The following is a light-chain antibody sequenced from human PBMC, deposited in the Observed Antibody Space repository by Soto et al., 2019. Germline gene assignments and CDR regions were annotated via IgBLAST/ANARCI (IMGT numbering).Light chain of an antibody. CDR1: SSNIGSNS. V-gene: IGLV1-44*01. Sequence: QSVLTQPPSASGTPGQRVTISCSGSSSNIGSNSVNWYQQLPGTAPKLPIYSNDRRPSGVPDRFSGSKSGTSASLAISGLQSEDEADYYCAAWDESLNGYVFGTGTKVTVL. CDR3: AAWDESLNGYV. J-gene: IGLJ1*01. CDR2: SND.